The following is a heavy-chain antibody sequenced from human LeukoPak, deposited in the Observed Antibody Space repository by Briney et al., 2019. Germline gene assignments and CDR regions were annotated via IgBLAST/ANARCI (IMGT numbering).Heavy chain of an antibody. Sequence: GESLKISCKGSGYSFTSYWIVWVRQMPGKGLEWMGIIYPGDSDTRYSPSFQGQVTISADKSISTAYLQWSSLKASDTAMYCCARQDYDFWSGYLYWGQGTLVTISS. D-gene: IGHD3-3*01. CDR2: IYPGDSDT. V-gene: IGHV5-51*01. CDR1: GYSFTSYW. CDR3: ARQDYDFWSGYLY. J-gene: IGHJ4*02.